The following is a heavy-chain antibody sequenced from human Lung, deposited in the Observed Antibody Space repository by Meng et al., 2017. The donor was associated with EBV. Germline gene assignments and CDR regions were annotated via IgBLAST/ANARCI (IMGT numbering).Heavy chain of an antibody. D-gene: IGHD1-14*01. Sequence: VQSVESGGGVVQPGGSLRLSCAVSAFTLRRYWMHWVRQGPGKEPLWVSRINEDGTITNYADSVKGRFTISRDNAKNTLYLQMNNLRAEDTAVYYCSRDLAGSDDYWGRGTLVTVSS. CDR2: INEDGTIT. CDR3: SRDLAGSDDY. J-gene: IGHJ4*02. V-gene: IGHV3-74*01. CDR1: AFTLRRYW.